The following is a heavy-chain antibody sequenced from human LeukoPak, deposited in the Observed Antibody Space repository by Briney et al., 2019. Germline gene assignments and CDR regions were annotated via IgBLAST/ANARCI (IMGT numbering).Heavy chain of an antibody. CDR3: ARRRSGSYIDY. CDR1: GYIFTSYW. Sequence: GESLKISCKGSGYIFTSYWIGWVRQVPGKGLEWMGIIYPSDSETRYSPSFQGQVTISVDKSISTAYLQWSSLKASDTAMYYCARRRSGSYIDYWGQGTLVTVSS. V-gene: IGHV5-51*01. CDR2: IYPSDSET. J-gene: IGHJ4*02. D-gene: IGHD1-26*01.